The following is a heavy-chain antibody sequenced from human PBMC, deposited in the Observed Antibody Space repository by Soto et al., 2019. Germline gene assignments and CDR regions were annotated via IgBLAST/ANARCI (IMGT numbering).Heavy chain of an antibody. V-gene: IGHV3-11*01. D-gene: IGHD1-26*01. CDR3: ATGGIYYEA. CDR1: GFAFRHNY. Sequence: QVHLVESGGGLVKPGGSLRLSCTASGFAFRHNYLTWIRQAPGKGLEWLSYISTSGSPAYYADSVKGRFTIYTDNAKKSLYLQMDSLRAEDTGVYYCATGGIYYEAWGQGTLVTVSS. J-gene: IGHJ5*02. CDR2: ISTSGSPA.